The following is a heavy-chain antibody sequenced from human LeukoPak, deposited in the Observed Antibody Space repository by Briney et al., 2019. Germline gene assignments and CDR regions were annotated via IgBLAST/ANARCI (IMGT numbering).Heavy chain of an antibody. CDR3: ARMQQPTGPIDY. J-gene: IGHJ4*02. D-gene: IGHD6-13*01. Sequence: GASEKVSCKASGGTFSSYAISWVRQAPGQGLEWMGGIIPIFGTANYAQKFQGRVTITTDESTSTAYMELSSLRSEDTAVYYCARMQQPTGPIDYWGQGTLVTVSS. CDR2: IIPIFGTA. V-gene: IGHV1-69*05. CDR1: GGTFSSYA.